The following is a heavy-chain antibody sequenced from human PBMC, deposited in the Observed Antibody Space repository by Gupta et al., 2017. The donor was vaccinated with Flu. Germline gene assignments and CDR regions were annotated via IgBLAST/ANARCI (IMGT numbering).Heavy chain of an antibody. Sequence: LKSRVTISVDTSKNQFSLKLSSVTAADTAVYYCARLRSGDYSNPLDYWGQGTLVTVSS. J-gene: IGHJ4*02. CDR3: ARLRSGDYSNPLDY. D-gene: IGHD4-11*01. V-gene: IGHV4-59*08.